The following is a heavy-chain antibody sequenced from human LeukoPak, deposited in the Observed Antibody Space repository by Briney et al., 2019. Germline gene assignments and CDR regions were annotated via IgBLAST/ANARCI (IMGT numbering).Heavy chain of an antibody. CDR2: IWYDESNK. J-gene: IGHJ4*02. D-gene: IGHD3-16*01. V-gene: IGHV3-33*01. CDR1: GFAFSSYG. Sequence: GGSLRLSCEASGFAFSSYGLHWVRQAPGKGRGGVAVIWYDESNKPYADSVKGRFTISRDNSKNTMFLQMNSLRDDDTALYYCVRAGGREKDYLDYWGQGTLVIISS. CDR3: VRAGGREKDYLDY.